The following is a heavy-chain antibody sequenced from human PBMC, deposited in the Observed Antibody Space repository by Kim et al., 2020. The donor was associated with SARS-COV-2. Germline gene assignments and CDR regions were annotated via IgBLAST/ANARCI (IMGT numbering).Heavy chain of an antibody. CDR3: ASIVDSVPDAFDI. D-gene: IGHD2-21*01. CDR2: ISYDGSNK. V-gene: IGHV3-30*04. CDR1: GFTFSSYA. J-gene: IGHJ3*02. Sequence: GGSLRLSCAASGFTFSSYAMHWVRQAPGKGLEWVAVISYDGSNKYYADSVKGRFTISRDNSKNTLYLQMNSLRAEDTAVYYCASIVDSVPDAFDIWGQGTMVTVSS.